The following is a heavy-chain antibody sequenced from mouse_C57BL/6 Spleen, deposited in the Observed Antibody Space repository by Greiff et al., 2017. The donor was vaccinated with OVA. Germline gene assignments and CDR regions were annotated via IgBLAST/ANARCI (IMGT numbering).Heavy chain of an antibody. V-gene: IGHV1-50*01. J-gene: IGHJ1*03. D-gene: IGHD4-1*02. CDR2: IDPSDSYT. CDR1: GFTFTSYW. Sequence: QVQLQQPGAELVKPGASVKLSCKASGFTFTSYWMQWVKQRPGQGLEWIGEIDPSDSYTNYNQKFTGKAKLTVDTSSSTAYLQLSSLTSEDSAVYYCARSPQLGPGDWYFDVWGTGTTVTVSS. CDR3: ARSPQLGPGDWYFDV.